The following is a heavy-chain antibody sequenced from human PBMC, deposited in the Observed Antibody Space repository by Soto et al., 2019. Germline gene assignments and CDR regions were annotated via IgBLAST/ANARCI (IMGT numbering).Heavy chain of an antibody. V-gene: IGHV3-33*06. D-gene: IGHD5-18*01. CDR2: IWYDGSYK. CDR1: GFTFSNYG. CDR3: AKDEGRHTYGLRDC. J-gene: IGHJ4*02. Sequence: QVQLVESGGGVVQPGRSLRLSCAASGFTFSNYGMHWVRQAPGKGLEWVAVIWYDGSYKYYADSVKGRFTISRDNSRTTLHLQMNSLRAEDTAVYYCAKDEGRHTYGLRDCWGQGTLVTVSS.